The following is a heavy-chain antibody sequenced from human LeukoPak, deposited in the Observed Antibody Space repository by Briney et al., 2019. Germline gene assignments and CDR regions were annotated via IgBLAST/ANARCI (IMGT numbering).Heavy chain of an antibody. V-gene: IGHV1-46*01. Sequence: ASVKVSCKASGYTFTNYYMHWVRQAPGQGLEWMGIISPSGSSTNYAQKFQGRVTMTRDTSTSTVYMELSSLRSEDTAVYYCARDGPDYGGKGARVPFDYWGQGTLVTVSS. CDR2: ISPSGSST. D-gene: IGHD4-23*01. J-gene: IGHJ4*02. CDR3: ARDGPDYGGKGARVPFDY. CDR1: GYTFTNYY.